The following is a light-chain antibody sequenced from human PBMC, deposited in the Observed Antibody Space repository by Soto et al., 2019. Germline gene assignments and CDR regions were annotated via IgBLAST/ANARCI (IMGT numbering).Light chain of an antibody. CDR2: DVS. V-gene: IGLV2-14*01. CDR1: SSDIGDYNF. CDR3: NSYTSSSTLI. Sequence: QSALTQHASVSGSPGQSITISCTGTSSDIGDYNFVSWYQQHPGKAPKLIIYDVSNRPSGVSNRFSGSKSGNTASLTIAGLQAEDEGDYYCNSYTSSSTLIFGGGTKLTVL. J-gene: IGLJ2*01.